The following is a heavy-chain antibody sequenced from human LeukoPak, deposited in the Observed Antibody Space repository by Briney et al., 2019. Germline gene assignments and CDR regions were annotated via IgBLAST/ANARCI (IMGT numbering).Heavy chain of an antibody. J-gene: IGHJ6*02. V-gene: IGHV4-59*08. CDR3: ASIVVVQDYGMDV. D-gene: IGHD2-2*01. Sequence: SETLSLTCTVSGDSISSYYWSWIRQPPGKGLEWIGYIYYSGGTNCNPSLKSRVTIAVDTSKNQFSLRLSSVTAADTAVYYCASIVVVQDYGMDVWGQGTTVTVSS. CDR2: IYYSGGT. CDR1: GDSISSYY.